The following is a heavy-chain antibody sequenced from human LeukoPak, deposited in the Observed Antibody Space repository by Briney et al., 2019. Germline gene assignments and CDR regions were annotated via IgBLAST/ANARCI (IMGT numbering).Heavy chain of an antibody. J-gene: IGHJ6*02. Sequence: SETLSLTCTVSGGSISSYYWSWIRQPAGKGLEWIGRIYTSGSTNYNPSLKSRVTMSVDTSKNQFSLKLSSMTAADTAVYYCAREAIFGQFYYGMDVWGQGTTVTVSS. D-gene: IGHD3-3*01. CDR1: GGSISSYY. CDR2: IYTSGST. V-gene: IGHV4-4*07. CDR3: AREAIFGQFYYGMDV.